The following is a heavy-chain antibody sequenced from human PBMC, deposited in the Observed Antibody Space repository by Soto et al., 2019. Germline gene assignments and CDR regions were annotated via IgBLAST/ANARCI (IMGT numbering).Heavy chain of an antibody. CDR3: TRVREEYSSSWYWFDP. D-gene: IGHD6-13*01. V-gene: IGHV3-49*03. J-gene: IGHJ5*02. CDR2: IRSKAYGGTT. Sequence: GGSLRLSCTASGFTFGDYAMSWFRQAPGKGLEWVGFIRSKAYGGTTEYAASVKGRFTISRDDSKSIAYLQMNSLKTEDTAVYYCTRVREEYSSSWYWFDPWGQGTLVTVSS. CDR1: GFTFGDYA.